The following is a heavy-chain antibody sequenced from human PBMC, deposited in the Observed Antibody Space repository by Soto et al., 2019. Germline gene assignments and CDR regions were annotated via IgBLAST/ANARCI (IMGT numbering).Heavy chain of an antibody. D-gene: IGHD5-12*01. CDR1: GYTFTN. CDR3: AKDSGYAEN. Sequence: QVQLVQSGAEVKRPGASVKVSCKASGYTFTNIHWVRQAPGQRLEWMGWVNAGTGATRYSQKFQGRVNITRDTSADTADLELNSLRSEDTAVYYCAKDSGYAENWGQGTLVTLSS. CDR2: VNAGTGAT. J-gene: IGHJ4*02. V-gene: IGHV1-3*01.